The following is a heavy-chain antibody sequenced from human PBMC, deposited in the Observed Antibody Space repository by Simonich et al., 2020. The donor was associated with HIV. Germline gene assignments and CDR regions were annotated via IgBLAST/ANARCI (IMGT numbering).Heavy chain of an antibody. J-gene: IGHJ4*02. CDR3: ASGGSISSVWADDY. V-gene: IGHV3-30*07. Sequence: QVQLVESGGGVVQPGRSLRLSCAASGFTFSSYAMHWVRQAPGKGLEWVAVKSYDGSNKYYTDSVKGRFTISSHNSKNTLYLQMNSLRAEDTAVYYWASGGSISSVWADDYWGQGTLVTVSS. D-gene: IGHD3-16*01. CDR2: KSYDGSNK. CDR1: GFTFSSYA.